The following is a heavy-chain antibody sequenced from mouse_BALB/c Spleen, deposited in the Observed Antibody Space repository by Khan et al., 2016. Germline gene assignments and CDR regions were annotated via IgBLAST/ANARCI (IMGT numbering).Heavy chain of an antibody. CDR2: ISSSGTT. J-gene: IGHJ4*01. CDR3: ARWLDAMDY. V-gene: IGHV3-2*02. D-gene: IGHD2-2*01. Sequence: EVELVESGPGLVKPSQSLSLTCTVTGYSITSDYARNWIRQFPGNKLEWMGYISSSGTTTYNPSLKSRISITRDTSKNPFFLQLNSVTTEDTATYYCARWLDAMDYWGQGTSVTVSS. CDR1: GYSITSDYA.